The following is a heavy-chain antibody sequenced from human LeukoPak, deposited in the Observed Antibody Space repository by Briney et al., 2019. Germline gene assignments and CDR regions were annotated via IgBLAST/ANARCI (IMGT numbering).Heavy chain of an antibody. J-gene: IGHJ4*02. Sequence: GASVTVSCKASGYTLTSYYIHWVRQAPGQGLEWMGVINPSGGSTTYAQKFQGRVTVSGDTSTSTVYMELSSLRFEDPAVYYCALPFRGYTYGSSGGGADYWGQGTLVTVSS. D-gene: IGHD5-18*01. CDR3: ALPFRGYTYGSSGGGADY. V-gene: IGHV1-46*01. CDR2: INPSGGST. CDR1: GYTLTSYY.